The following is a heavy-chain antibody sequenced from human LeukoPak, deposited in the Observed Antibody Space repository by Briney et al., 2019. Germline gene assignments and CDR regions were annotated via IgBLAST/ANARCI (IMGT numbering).Heavy chain of an antibody. CDR2: ISGTAGST. CDR3: AKVYGIAAAGSWVDY. D-gene: IGHD6-13*01. Sequence: PGGSLRLSCAASGFTFTSYAMNWVRQAPGKGLEWVSSISGTAGSTDYADSVKGRFTISRDNSKNMLYLQMNSLRAEDTAVYYCAKVYGIAAAGSWVDYWGQGTLVTVSS. J-gene: IGHJ4*02. V-gene: IGHV3-23*01. CDR1: GFTFTSYA.